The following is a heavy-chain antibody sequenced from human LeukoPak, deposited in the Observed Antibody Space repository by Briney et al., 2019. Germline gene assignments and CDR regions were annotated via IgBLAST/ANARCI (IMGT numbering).Heavy chain of an antibody. CDR2: IYSGGTT. CDR3: ASATVTTLRNAFDI. Sequence: PGGSLRLSCAASGFTVSSNYMSWVRQAPGKVLEWVSVIYSGGTTYYADSVKGRFTISRDNSKNTLHLQMNSLRAEDTAVYYCASATVTTLRNAFDIWGQGTMVTVSS. V-gene: IGHV3-53*01. D-gene: IGHD4-17*01. J-gene: IGHJ3*02. CDR1: GFTVSSNY.